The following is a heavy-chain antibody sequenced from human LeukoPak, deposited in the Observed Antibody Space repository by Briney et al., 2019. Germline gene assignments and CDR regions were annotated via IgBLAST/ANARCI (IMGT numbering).Heavy chain of an antibody. CDR1: GYTFTSYG. J-gene: IGHJ4*02. D-gene: IGHD2-21*02. CDR2: ISAYNGNT. CDR3: AKGYCGGDCYSYYFDY. Sequence: ASVKVSCKASGYTFTSYGISWVRQAPGQGLEWMGWISAYNGNTNYAQKLQGRVTMTTDTSTSTAYMELRSLRSDDTAVYYCAKGYCGGDCYSYYFDYWGQGTLVTVSS. V-gene: IGHV1-18*01.